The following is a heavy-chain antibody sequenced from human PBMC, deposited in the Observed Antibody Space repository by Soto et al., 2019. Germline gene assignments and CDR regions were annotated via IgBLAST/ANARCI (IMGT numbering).Heavy chain of an antibody. Sequence: GASVKVSCKASGYTFTGYYMHWVRQAPGQGLEWMGWINPNSGGTNYAQKFQGRVTMTRDTSISTAYMELSRLRSDDTAVYYCARGLVELSWSLKYNWFDPWGQGTLVTVSS. J-gene: IGHJ5*02. V-gene: IGHV1-2*02. CDR2: INPNSGGT. D-gene: IGHD6-13*01. CDR1: GYTFTGYY. CDR3: ARGLVELSWSLKYNWFDP.